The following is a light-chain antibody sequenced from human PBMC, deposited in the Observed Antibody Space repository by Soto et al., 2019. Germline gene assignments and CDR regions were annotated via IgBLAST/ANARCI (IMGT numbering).Light chain of an antibody. J-gene: IGKJ1*01. CDR1: QSVSSNY. Sequence: EIGLTQSPGTLSLSPGARATLSCRASQSVSSNYLAWYQQKPGQATRLLIYGAFRRATGIPERFSGRGSGTDFTLTISRLEPEDFAVYYCQQYGNSPTFRQGTKVEIK. CDR2: GAF. V-gene: IGKV3-20*01. CDR3: QQYGNSPT.